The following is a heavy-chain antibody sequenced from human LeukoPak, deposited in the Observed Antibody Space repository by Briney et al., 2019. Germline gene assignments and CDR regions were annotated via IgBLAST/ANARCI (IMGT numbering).Heavy chain of an antibody. D-gene: IGHD3-16*01. Sequence: PSETLSLSCTVSGGSIRSGGNYWSRIRQHPGKGLDWIGYIFYSGATYYSPSLRSRLSISLDTSKNQFSLNLTSVTAADTALYVCARGGTDGDLGRRDSWGRETGVSVSS. CDR1: GGSIRSGGNY. J-gene: IGHJ4*02. CDR3: ARGGTDGDLGRRDS. CDR2: IFYSGAT. V-gene: IGHV4-31*03.